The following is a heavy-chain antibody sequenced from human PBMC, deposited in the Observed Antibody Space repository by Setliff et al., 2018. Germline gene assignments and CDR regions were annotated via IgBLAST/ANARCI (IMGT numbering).Heavy chain of an antibody. CDR1: GYTFKNYG. J-gene: IGHJ4*02. Sequence: GASVKVSCKASGYTFKNYGISWVRQAPGQGLEWMGWINAYAQKLQGRVTMTTDTSTSTAYMELRSLRSDDTAVYYCASTGSGYALWYWGQGTLVTVSS. CDR3: ASTGSGYALWY. V-gene: IGHV1-18*01. D-gene: IGHD5-12*01. CDR2: INA.